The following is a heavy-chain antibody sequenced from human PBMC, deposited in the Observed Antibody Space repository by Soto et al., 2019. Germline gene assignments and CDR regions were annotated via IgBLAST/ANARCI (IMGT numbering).Heavy chain of an antibody. CDR3: ARSVGVAAAGPFDY. V-gene: IGHV4-31*03. Sequence: QVQLQESGPGLVKPSQPLSLTCTVSGGSISRGGYYWSWIGQHPRKCLEWSGYIYYRGSTYYNPSLKIRVTISVDTSKNQFSLKLSSVTAADTAVYYCARSVGVAAAGPFDYWGQGTLVTVSS. J-gene: IGHJ4*02. CDR1: GGSISRGGYY. CDR2: IYYRGST. D-gene: IGHD6-13*01.